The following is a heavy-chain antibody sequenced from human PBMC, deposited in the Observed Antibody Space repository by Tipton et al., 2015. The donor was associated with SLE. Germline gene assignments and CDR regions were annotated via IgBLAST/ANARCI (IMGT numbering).Heavy chain of an antibody. D-gene: IGHD4-17*01. V-gene: IGHV4-39*01. Sequence: TLSLTCTVSGGSISRSTYFWDWIRQPPGKGLEWIGKIYYSGHSYYNPSLKSRVTIFVDTSMNQFSLRLSSVTAADTAVYYCAGYGDYEGDYWGQGTLVTVSS. CDR1: GGSISRSTYF. J-gene: IGHJ4*02. CDR2: IYYSGHS. CDR3: AGYGDYEGDY.